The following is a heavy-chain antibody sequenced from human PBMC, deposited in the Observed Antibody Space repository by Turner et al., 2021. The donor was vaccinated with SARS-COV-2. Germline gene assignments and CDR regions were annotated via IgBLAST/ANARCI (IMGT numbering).Heavy chain of an antibody. Sequence: EVQLLESGGGLVQPGGSLRLSCAASGFTFSSYAMSWVRQAPGKGLEWVSAISGRGGSTYYADSVKGRFTISRDKSKNTLYLQMNSLRAEDTAVYYCAKPPGEQWLVLALVFDYWGQGTLVTVSS. CDR2: ISGRGGST. J-gene: IGHJ4*02. D-gene: IGHD6-19*01. CDR3: AKPPGEQWLVLALVFDY. V-gene: IGHV3-23*01. CDR1: GFTFSSYA.